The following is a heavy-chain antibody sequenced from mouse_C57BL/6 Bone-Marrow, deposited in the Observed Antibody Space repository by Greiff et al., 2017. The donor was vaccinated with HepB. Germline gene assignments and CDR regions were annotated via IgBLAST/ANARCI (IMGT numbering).Heavy chain of an antibody. D-gene: IGHD1-1*01. CDR2: ISYDGSN. V-gene: IGHV3-6*01. CDR1: GYSITSGYY. J-gene: IGHJ4*01. Sequence: EVQLVESGPGLVKPSQSLSLTCSVTGYSITSGYYWNWIRQFPGNKLEWMGYISYDGSNNYNPSLKNRISITRDTSKNQFFLKLNSVTTEDTATYYCARGPTVEGDHYWGQGTSVTVSS. CDR3: ARGPTVEGDHY.